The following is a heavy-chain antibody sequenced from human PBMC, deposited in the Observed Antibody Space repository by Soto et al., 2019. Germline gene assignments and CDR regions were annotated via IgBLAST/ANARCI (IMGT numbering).Heavy chain of an antibody. D-gene: IGHD3-22*01. Sequence: QVQLVQSGAEVKKPGASVKVSCKASGYTFTGYYMHWVRQAPGQGLEWMGWINPNSGGTNYAQKFQGWVTMTRDTSISTAYMELSRLRSDDTVVYYCAREYYDSSGYYPTRNAFDIWGQGTMVTVSS. J-gene: IGHJ3*02. CDR3: AREYYDSSGYYPTRNAFDI. CDR2: INPNSGGT. CDR1: GYTFTGYY. V-gene: IGHV1-2*04.